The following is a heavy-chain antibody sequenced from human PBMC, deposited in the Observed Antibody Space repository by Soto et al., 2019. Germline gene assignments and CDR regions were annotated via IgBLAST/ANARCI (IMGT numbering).Heavy chain of an antibody. CDR3: ARRYGDAQRWFDP. Sequence: SETLSLTCAVSDGSIGSGGYSWSWIRQPPGKGLEWIGYIYHSGSTYYNPSLKSRVTISVDRSKNQFSLKLSSVTAADTAVYYCARRYGDAQRWFDPWGQGTLVTVSS. CDR2: IYHSGST. D-gene: IGHD4-17*01. CDR1: DGSIGSGGYS. J-gene: IGHJ5*02. V-gene: IGHV4-30-2*01.